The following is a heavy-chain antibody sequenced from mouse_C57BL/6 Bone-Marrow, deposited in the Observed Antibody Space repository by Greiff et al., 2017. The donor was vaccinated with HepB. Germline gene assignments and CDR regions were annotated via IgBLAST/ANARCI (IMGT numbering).Heavy chain of an antibody. V-gene: IGHV5-17*01. CDR2: ISSGSSTI. CDR1: GFTFSDYG. J-gene: IGHJ4*01. D-gene: IGHD1-1*01. CDR3: ARRFITTVVATHYYAMDY. Sequence: EVHLVESGGGLVKPGGSLKLSCAASGFTFSDYGMHWVRQAPEKGLEWVAYISSGSSTIYYADTVKGRFTISRDNAKNTLFLQMTSLRSEDTAMYYCARRFITTVVATHYYAMDYWGQGTSVTVSS.